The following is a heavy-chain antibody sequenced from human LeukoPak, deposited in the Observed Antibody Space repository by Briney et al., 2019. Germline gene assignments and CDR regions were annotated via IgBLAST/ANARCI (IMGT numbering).Heavy chain of an antibody. V-gene: IGHV1-2*02. Sequence: EASVKVSCKASGYTFTGYYMHWVRQAPGQGLEWVGWINPSSGGTNYAQKFQGRVTMTRDTSISTAYMELSRLRSDDTAVYYCARGFVVVPAAMSYWGQGTLVTVSS. CDR3: ARGFVVVPAAMSY. J-gene: IGHJ4*02. CDR2: INPSSGGT. CDR1: GYTFTGYY. D-gene: IGHD2-2*01.